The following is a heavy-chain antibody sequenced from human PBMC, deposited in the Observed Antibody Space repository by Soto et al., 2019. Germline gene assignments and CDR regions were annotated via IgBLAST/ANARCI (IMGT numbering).Heavy chain of an antibody. D-gene: IGHD3-3*01. V-gene: IGHV1-18*01. J-gene: IGHJ6*02. Sequence: ASVKVSCKGSGYIFTNYGISWVRQAPGQGLEWMGWISAHNDNRNFAQKLQGRVSMTTDTSTSTAYMELRSLRSDDTAVYHCARATYYDLPYGMDVWGQGTTVTVSS. CDR2: ISAHNDNR. CDR3: ARATYYDLPYGMDV. CDR1: GYIFTNYG.